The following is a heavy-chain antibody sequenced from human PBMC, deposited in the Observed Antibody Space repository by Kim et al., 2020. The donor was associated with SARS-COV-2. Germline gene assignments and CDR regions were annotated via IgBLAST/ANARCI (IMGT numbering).Heavy chain of an antibody. J-gene: IGHJ4*02. CDR1: GFSLSGSW. CDR3: ARDRGYCSGGTCYCILVY. D-gene: IGHD2-15*01. CDR2: IKEDGSDQ. Sequence: GGSLRLSCVAPGFSLSGSWMSWVRQAPGKGLEWVADIKEDGSDQHYVDSVKGRFTISRDNDKNSLYLQMNSLRAEDTAVYYCARDRGYCSGGTCYCILVYWGQGTLVTVSS. V-gene: IGHV3-7*03.